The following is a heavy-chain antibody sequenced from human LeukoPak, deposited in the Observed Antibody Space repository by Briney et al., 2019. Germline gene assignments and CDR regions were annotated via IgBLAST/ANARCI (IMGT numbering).Heavy chain of an antibody. CDR2: IYHSGST. CDR1: GYSISSGYY. CDR3: ARWRRYYDSSGYPDY. D-gene: IGHD3-22*01. J-gene: IGHJ4*02. V-gene: IGHV4-38-2*02. Sequence: SETLSLTCTVSGYSISSGYYWGWIRQPPGKGLEWIGSIYHSGSTYYNPSLKSRVIISVDTSKNQFSLKLSSVTAADTAVYYCARWRRYYDSSGYPDYWGQGTLVTVSS.